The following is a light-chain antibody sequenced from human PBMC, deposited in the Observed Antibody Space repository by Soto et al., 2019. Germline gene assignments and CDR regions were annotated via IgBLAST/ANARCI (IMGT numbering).Light chain of an antibody. CDR3: TSFTSGSTPYV. CDR1: SSDVGGYNY. Sequence: QSALTQPASVSGSPGQSITISCAGTSSDVGGYNYVSWYQQLPGKAPQLVIYDVTHRPSGVSDRFSGSRSGNTASLTISGLQAEDEADYYCTSFTSGSTPYVLGTGTKVTVL. J-gene: IGLJ1*01. V-gene: IGLV2-14*03. CDR2: DVT.